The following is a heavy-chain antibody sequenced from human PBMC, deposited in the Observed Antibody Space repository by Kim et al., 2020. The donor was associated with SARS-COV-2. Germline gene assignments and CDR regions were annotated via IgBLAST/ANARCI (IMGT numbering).Heavy chain of an antibody. CDR1: GGSFSGYY. V-gene: IGHV4-34*01. CDR3: ARYGSGYRHSYYMDV. Sequence: SETLSLTCAVYGGSFSGYYWSWIRQPPGKGLEWIGEINHSGSTNYNPSLKSRVTISVDTSKNQFSLKLSSMTAADTAVYYCARYGSGYRHSYYMDVWGKG. J-gene: IGHJ6*03. CDR2: INHSGST. D-gene: IGHD3-10*01.